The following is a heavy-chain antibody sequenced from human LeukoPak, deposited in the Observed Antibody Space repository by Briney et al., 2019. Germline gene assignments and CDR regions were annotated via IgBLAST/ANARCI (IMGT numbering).Heavy chain of an antibody. Sequence: SETLSLTCTVSGGSISSYYWSWIRQPPGKGLEWIGYIYYSGSTNYNPSLKSRVTISVDTSNNQFSLKLSSVTAADTAVYYCARLRYSSSWFDYWGQGTLVTVAS. V-gene: IGHV4-59*08. D-gene: IGHD6-13*01. J-gene: IGHJ4*02. CDR3: ARLRYSSSWFDY. CDR1: GGSISSYY. CDR2: IYYSGST.